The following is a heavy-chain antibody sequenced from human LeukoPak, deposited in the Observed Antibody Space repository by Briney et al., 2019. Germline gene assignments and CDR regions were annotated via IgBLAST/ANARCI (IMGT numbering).Heavy chain of an antibody. Sequence: GRSLRLSCAASGFTFDDYAMHWVRQAPGKGLEWVSGISWNSGSIGYADSVKGRFTISRDNAKNSLYLQMNSLRAEDTALCYCAKDFTYKQQLPDYWGQGTLVTVSS. CDR3: AKDFTYKQQLPDY. CDR2: ISWNSGSI. CDR1: GFTFDDYA. D-gene: IGHD6-13*01. J-gene: IGHJ4*02. V-gene: IGHV3-9*01.